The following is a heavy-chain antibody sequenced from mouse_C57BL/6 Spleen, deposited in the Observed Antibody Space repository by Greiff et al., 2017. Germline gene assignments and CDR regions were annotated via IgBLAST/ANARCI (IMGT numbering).Heavy chain of an antibody. CDR1: GYTFTSYG. Sequence: QVQLKESGAELARPGASVKLSCKASGYTFTSYGISWVKQRTGQGLEWIGEIYPRSGNTYYNEKFKGKATLTADKSSSTAYMELRSLTSEDSAVYFCARTGSYYGSSRYAMDYWGQGTSVTVSS. J-gene: IGHJ4*01. V-gene: IGHV1-81*01. CDR2: IYPRSGNT. D-gene: IGHD1-1*01. CDR3: ARTGSYYGSSRYAMDY.